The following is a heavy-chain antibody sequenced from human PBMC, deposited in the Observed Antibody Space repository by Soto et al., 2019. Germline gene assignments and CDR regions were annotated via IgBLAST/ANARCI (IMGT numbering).Heavy chain of an antibody. CDR3: AKDRRAGGNSAFYFDF. CDR1: GFKFSNYA. Sequence: GGSLRLSFAASGFKFSNYAMSWVRQAPGKGLEWVSLISATGVGTYYADSVKGRFTISRDNSHNTLYLQVHSLTAEDTAVYYCAKDRRAGGNSAFYFDFGGQGAQVTVSS. D-gene: IGHD3-16*01. V-gene: IGHV3-23*01. J-gene: IGHJ4*02. CDR2: ISATGVGT.